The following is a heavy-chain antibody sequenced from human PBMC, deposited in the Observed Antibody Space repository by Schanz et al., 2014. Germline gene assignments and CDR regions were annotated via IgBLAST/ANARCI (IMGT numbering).Heavy chain of an antibody. CDR3: AKDHAGSDILTALGN. Sequence: EVQLLESGGGLVQPGGSLRLSCAASGFIFSAYTMNWVRQAPGKGLEWVSSISSGGRNISYADSLKGRFTISRDNSKNTLYLQMNSLRAEDTAVYYCAKDHAGSDILTALGNWGQGTLVTVSS. CDR1: GFIFSAYT. CDR2: ISSGGRNI. V-gene: IGHV3-23*01. D-gene: IGHD3-9*01. J-gene: IGHJ4*02.